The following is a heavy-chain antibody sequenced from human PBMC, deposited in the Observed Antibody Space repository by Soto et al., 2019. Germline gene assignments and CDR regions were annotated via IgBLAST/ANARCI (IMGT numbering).Heavy chain of an antibody. CDR2: IYYSGST. Sequence: SETLSLTCTVSGGSISSSSYYWGWIRQPPGKGLEWIGSIYYSGSTYYNPSLKSRVTISVDTSKNQFSLKLSSVTAADTAVYYCARAGGSMDYYYYGMDVWGQGTTVTVSS. J-gene: IGHJ6*02. V-gene: IGHV4-39*07. D-gene: IGHD3-16*01. CDR3: ARAGGSMDYYYYGMDV. CDR1: GGSISSSSYY.